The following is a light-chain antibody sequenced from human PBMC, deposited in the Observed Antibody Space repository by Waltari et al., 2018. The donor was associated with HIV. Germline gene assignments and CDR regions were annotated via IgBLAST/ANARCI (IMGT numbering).Light chain of an antibody. CDR1: SIDVGSYNY. Sequence: QSALTQPASVSGFPGHPITISCTGSSIDVGSYNYVSWYQQNPGKAPKLLTYDVSKRPSGVSNRFSGSKSGNTASLTISGLQAEDEADYYCCSYAGSNTYLFGTGTEVTVL. V-gene: IGLV2-23*02. J-gene: IGLJ1*01. CDR3: CSYAGSNTYL. CDR2: DVS.